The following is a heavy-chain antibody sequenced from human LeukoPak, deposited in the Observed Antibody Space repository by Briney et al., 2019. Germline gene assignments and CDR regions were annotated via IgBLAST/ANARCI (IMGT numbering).Heavy chain of an antibody. D-gene: IGHD6-19*01. J-gene: IGHJ4*02. CDR1: GGSISSSSYY. CDR3: ARLYSGWYAFDY. V-gene: IGHV4-39*01. Sequence: SETLSLTCTVSGGSISSSSYYWGWIRQPPGKGLEWIGSIYNSGSTYYNPSLKSRVTISVDTSKNQFSLKLSSVTAADTAVYYCARLYSGWYAFDYWGQGTLVTVSS. CDR2: IYNSGST.